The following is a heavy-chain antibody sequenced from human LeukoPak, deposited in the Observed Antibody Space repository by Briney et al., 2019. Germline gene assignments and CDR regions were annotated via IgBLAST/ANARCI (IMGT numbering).Heavy chain of an antibody. V-gene: IGHV3-11*01. CDR1: GFTFSDYN. J-gene: IGHJ6*02. CDR2: ITDGGSTI. D-gene: IGHD3-9*01. Sequence: GGSLRLSCAASGFTFSDYNMNWVRQAPGKGLEWVSYITDGGSTIHHADSVKGRFTISRDNAKKTLYLQMNSLRAEDTAVYYCARSIGLTGGGVDVWGQGTTVTVSS. CDR3: ARSIGLTGGGVDV.